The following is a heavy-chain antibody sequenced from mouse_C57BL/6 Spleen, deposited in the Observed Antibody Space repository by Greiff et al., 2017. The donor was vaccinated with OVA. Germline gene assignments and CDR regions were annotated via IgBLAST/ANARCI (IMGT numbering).Heavy chain of an antibody. CDR3: ARDTGTGAMDY. V-gene: IGHV5-4*01. D-gene: IGHD4-1*01. CDR2: ISDGGSYT. CDR1: GFTFSSYA. Sequence: EVMLVESGGGLVKPGGSLKLSCAASGFTFSSYAMSWVRQTPEKRLEWVATISDGGSYTYYPDNVKGRFTISRDTAKNNLYLQMSHLKSEDTAMYYGARDTGTGAMDYWGQGTSVTVSS. J-gene: IGHJ4*01.